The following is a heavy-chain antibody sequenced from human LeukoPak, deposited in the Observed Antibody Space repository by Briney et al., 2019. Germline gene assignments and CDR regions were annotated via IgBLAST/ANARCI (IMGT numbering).Heavy chain of an antibody. J-gene: IGHJ5*02. CDR1: GCTFSSYA. V-gene: IGHV1-69*13. D-gene: IGHD2-15*01. CDR3: ASGCGGSRYSGRDWFDP. Sequence: SVKVSCKASGCTFSSYAISWVRQAPGQGLEWMGGIIPIFGTANYAQKFQGRVTITADESTSTAYMELSSLRSVDLAVEFCASGCGGSRYSGRDWFDPWGQGTLVTVSS. CDR2: IIPIFGTA.